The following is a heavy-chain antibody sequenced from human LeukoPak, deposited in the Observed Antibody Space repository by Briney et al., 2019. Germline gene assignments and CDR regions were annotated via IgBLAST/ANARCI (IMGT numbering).Heavy chain of an antibody. CDR2: ISSSSSYI. CDR1: GFTFSSYS. Sequence: PGGSLRLSCAASGFTFSSYSMNWVRQAPGKGLEWVSSISSSSSYIYYADSVKGRFTISRDNAKNSLYLQMNSLRAEDTAVYYCARDRDSSGYTAFDIWGQGTMVTVSS. D-gene: IGHD3-22*01. V-gene: IGHV3-21*01. CDR3: ARDRDSSGYTAFDI. J-gene: IGHJ3*02.